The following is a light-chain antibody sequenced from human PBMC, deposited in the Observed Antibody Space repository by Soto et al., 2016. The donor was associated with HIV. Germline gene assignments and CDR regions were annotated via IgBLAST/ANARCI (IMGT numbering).Light chain of an antibody. J-gene: IGLJ1*01. CDR3: NSRDSTGKRYV. CDR1: SLRRYY. CDR2: GKN. V-gene: IGLV3-19*01. Sequence: SSELTQDPAVPVALGQTVRITCQGDSLRRYYASWYQQKPGQAPVLVIYGKNNRPSGIPDRFSGSSSGNTASLTITGAQAEDEADYYCNSRDSTGKRYVFGTETKVTVL.